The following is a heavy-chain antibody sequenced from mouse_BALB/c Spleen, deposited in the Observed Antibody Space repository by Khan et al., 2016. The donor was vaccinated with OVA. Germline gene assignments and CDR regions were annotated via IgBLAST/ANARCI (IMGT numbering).Heavy chain of an antibody. D-gene: IGHD1-1*01. J-gene: IGHJ2*01. CDR3: ATSYFYGYYFDY. V-gene: IGHV5-17*02. CDR1: GFTFNSYG. Sequence: EVELVESGGGLVQPGGSRKLSCAASGFTFNSYGMHWIRQAPEKGLEWVAYISRDSNTIHYADTVKGRFTISRDNPKNTLFLQMTSLMSEDTAMYYCATSYFYGYYFDYWGPGTTLTVS. CDR2: ISRDSNTI.